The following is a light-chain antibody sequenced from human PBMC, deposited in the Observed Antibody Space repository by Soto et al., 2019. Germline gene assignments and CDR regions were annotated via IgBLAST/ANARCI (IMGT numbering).Light chain of an antibody. CDR2: AAS. CDR1: QSISSY. J-gene: IGKJ5*01. Sequence: DIQMTQSPSSLSASVGDRVTITCRASQSISSYLNWYQQKPGKATKLLIYAASNLQSGVPSRFSGSGSGTDFTLTLSRLQPEDFATYYCQQSYSTPSITFGQGTRLEIK. V-gene: IGKV1-39*01. CDR3: QQSYSTPSIT.